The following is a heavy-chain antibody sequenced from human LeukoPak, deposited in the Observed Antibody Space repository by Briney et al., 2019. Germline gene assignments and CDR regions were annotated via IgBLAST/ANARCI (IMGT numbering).Heavy chain of an antibody. CDR1: GFTFSSYW. V-gene: IGHV3-74*01. CDR3: AGDSVRGFDP. Sequence: GGSLRLSCAASGFTFSSYWMHWVRQAPGKGLVLVSRINSDGSSTSYADSVKGRFTISRDNAKNTLYLQMNSLRAEDTAVYYCAGDSVRGFDPWGQGTLVTVSS. CDR2: INSDGSST. J-gene: IGHJ5*02.